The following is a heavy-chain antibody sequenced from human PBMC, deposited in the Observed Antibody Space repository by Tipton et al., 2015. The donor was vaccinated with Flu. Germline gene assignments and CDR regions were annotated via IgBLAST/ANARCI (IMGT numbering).Heavy chain of an antibody. V-gene: IGHV6-1*01. J-gene: IGHJ4*02. D-gene: IGHD3-3*01. CDR3: ATQILEWSKPEDFDY. CDR1: GDSVSSNSAA. Sequence: VKPSQTLSLTCAISGDSVSSNSAAWNWIRQSLSRGLEWLGRTYYRSKWYNDYAVSVKSRITINPDTSKNQFSLKLSSVTAADTAVYYCATQILEWSKPEDFDYWGQGTLVTVSS. CDR2: TYYRSKWYN.